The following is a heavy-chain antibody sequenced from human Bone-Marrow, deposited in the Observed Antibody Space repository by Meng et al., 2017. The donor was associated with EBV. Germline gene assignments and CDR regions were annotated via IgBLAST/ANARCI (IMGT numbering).Heavy chain of an antibody. CDR3: AGRRYRFRWFDP. J-gene: IGHJ5*02. CDR2: IYYSGSS. V-gene: IGHV4-61*01. D-gene: IGHD4-11*01. Sequence: QVQLQESGPGLVTPSATLSLTCTVSGGSVSSGIYYWNWIRQPPGKGLEWIGFIYYSGSSNYNPSLKSRVTISADTSKNQFSLNLSSVTAADTAVYYCAGRRYRFRWFDPWGKGTLVTVSS. CDR1: GGSVSSGIYY.